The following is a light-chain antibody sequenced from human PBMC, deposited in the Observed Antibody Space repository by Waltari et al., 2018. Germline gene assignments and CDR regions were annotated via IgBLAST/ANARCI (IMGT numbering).Light chain of an antibody. CDR1: ESIASY. V-gene: IGKV1-39*01. CDR2: AAS. Sequence: DIQLTQSPSSLSASIGDRVTITCRASESIASYLNWYQHKPGKAPNLLIYAASNLQSGVPLRFSGSGSGTDFTLTISSLQPEDFATYYCQRYNSYPITFGPGTKVDI. J-gene: IGKJ3*01. CDR3: QRYNSYPIT.